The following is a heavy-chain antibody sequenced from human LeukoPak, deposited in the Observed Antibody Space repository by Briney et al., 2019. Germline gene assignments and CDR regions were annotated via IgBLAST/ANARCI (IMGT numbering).Heavy chain of an antibody. J-gene: IGHJ6*03. CDR2: IIPIFGTA. CDR3: ARDRGYCSSTSCYQDMDV. CDR1: GYTFTSYG. V-gene: IGHV1-69*13. D-gene: IGHD2-2*01. Sequence: SVKVSCKASGYTFTSYGISWVRQAPGQGLEWMGGIIPIFGTANYAQKFQGRVTITADESTSTAYMELSSLRSEDTAVYYCARDRGYCSSTSCYQDMDVWGKGTTVTISS.